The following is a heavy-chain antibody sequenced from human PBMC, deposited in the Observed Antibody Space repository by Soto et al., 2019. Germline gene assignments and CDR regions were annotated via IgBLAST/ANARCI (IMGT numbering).Heavy chain of an antibody. V-gene: IGHV1-18*04. CDR2: ISAYNGNT. CDR3: AGSRGKTYYYHCMDD. CDR1: GYTFTSYG. Sequence: QVQLVQSGAEVKKPGASVKVSCKASGYTFTSYGISWVRQAPGQGREWMGWISAYNGNTNSAQNLQGRVTMTTDTSTSTAYMELRSLRSEDTDVYYCAGSRGKTYYYHCMDDRGQGTTVTVSS. J-gene: IGHJ6*02.